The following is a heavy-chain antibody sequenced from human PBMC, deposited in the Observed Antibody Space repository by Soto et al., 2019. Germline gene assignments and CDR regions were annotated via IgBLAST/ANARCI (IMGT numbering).Heavy chain of an antibody. CDR1: GYTFTSYG. V-gene: IGHV1-18*01. Sequence: ASVKVSCKASGYTFTSYGISWVRQAPGQGLEWMGWISAYNGNTNYAQKLQGRVTMTTDTSTSTAYMELRSLRSDGTAVYYCARDQQYQLPSYYYYYYGMDVWGQGTTVTVSS. CDR3: ARDQQYQLPSYYYYYYGMDV. D-gene: IGHD2-2*01. CDR2: ISAYNGNT. J-gene: IGHJ6*02.